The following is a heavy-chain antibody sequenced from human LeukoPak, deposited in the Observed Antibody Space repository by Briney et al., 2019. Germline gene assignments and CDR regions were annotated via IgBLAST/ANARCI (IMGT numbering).Heavy chain of an antibody. Sequence: ASVKVSCKASGSTFTGYYMHWVRQAPGQGLEWMGRINPNRGGTNYAQKFQGRVTITRDKSISTAYMELSRLRSDDTAVYYCAIWPATDDAFDIWGQGTMVTVSS. CDR3: AIWPATDDAFDI. D-gene: IGHD3-10*01. CDR2: INPNRGGT. J-gene: IGHJ3*02. CDR1: GSTFTGYY. V-gene: IGHV1-2*06.